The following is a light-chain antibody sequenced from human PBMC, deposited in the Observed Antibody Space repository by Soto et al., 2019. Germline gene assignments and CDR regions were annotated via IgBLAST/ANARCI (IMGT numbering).Light chain of an antibody. CDR2: DAS. Sequence: DVQMTQSPSSLSASVGDSVTITCRASQSVFNHLSWFQQRPGKGPKLLIYDASGLRAGVPSRFSGSGYGTDFTLTISTVQPEDSAIYYCHQSSSTPLTFGGGTRVELK. CDR1: QSVFNH. V-gene: IGKV1-39*01. J-gene: IGKJ4*01. CDR3: HQSSSTPLT.